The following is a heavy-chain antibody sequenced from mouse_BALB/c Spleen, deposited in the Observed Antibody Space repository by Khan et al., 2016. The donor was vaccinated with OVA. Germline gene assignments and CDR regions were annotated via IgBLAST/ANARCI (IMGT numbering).Heavy chain of an antibody. CDR2: ISTGGHYT. CDR3: ARSLVDVHAMDY. D-gene: IGHD2-2*01. V-gene: IGHV5-9-3*01. CDR1: GFTFSTYA. Sequence: EVELVESGGGLVKPGGSLKLSCSASGFTFSTYAMSWVRQTPEKRLECVATISTGGHYTFYPDSVKGRFTISRDNAKNTLYLQMSSLRSEDTAMYYCARSLVDVHAMDYWGQGTSVTVSS. J-gene: IGHJ4*01.